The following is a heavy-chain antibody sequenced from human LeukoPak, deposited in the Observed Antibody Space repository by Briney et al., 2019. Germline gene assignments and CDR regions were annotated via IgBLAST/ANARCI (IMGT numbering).Heavy chain of an antibody. Sequence: GESLKISCKGSGYSFTSYWIGWVRQMPGKGLEWMGIIFPGDSDTRYSPSFQGQVTISADKSISTAYLQWSSLKASDTAMYYCARQSQYSSSWYRKDFDYWGQGTLVTVSS. CDR3: ARQSQYSSSWYRKDFDY. CDR1: GYSFTSYW. D-gene: IGHD6-13*01. CDR2: IFPGDSDT. J-gene: IGHJ4*02. V-gene: IGHV5-51*01.